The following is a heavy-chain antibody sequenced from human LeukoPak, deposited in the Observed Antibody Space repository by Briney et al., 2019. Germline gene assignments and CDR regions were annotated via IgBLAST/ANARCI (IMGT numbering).Heavy chain of an antibody. D-gene: IGHD2-15*01. V-gene: IGHV3-53*01. CDR1: GFTVSSNY. J-gene: IGHJ6*03. CDR3: ARVVVVAAKYYYYYMDV. Sequence: GGSLRLSCAASGFTVSSNYMSWVRQAPGKGLEWVSVIYNGGSTYYADSVKGRFTISRDNPKNTLYLQMNSLRAEDTAVYYCARVVVVAAKYYYYYMDVWGKGTTVTVSS. CDR2: IYNGGST.